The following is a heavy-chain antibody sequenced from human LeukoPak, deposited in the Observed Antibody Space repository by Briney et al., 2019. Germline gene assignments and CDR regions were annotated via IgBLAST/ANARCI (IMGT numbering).Heavy chain of an antibody. J-gene: IGHJ4*02. D-gene: IGHD6-19*01. CDR3: ATHLNMVGSGWGRPFDN. V-gene: IGHV3-73*01. CDR1: GFTFSGSA. CDR2: IRSKANSYAT. Sequence: GGSLRLSCAASGFTFSGSAMHWVRQASGKGLEWVGRIRSKANSYATAYAASVKGRFTISGDDSKNTAYLQMNSLRDEDTALYYCATHLNMVGSGWGRPFDNWGQGTLVTVSS.